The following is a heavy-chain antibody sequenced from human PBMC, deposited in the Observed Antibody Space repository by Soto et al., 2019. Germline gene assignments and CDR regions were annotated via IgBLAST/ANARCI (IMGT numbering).Heavy chain of an antibody. D-gene: IGHD4-17*01. J-gene: IGHJ4*02. V-gene: IGHV4-30-4*01. CDR3: ATESGSTYGYFDY. CDR1: GGSVTSDEDY. Sequence: SETLSLTCTVSGGSVTSDEDYWSWIRPSPGKGLEWIGYISNSGSTGYNPALKTRLSMSVDRSKNQFTLRLASGTAEDTAVYFCATESGSTYGYFDYWGQGTQVTVSS. CDR2: ISNSGST.